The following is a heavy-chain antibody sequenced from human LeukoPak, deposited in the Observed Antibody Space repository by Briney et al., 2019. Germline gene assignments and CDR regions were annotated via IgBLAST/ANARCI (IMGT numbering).Heavy chain of an antibody. D-gene: IGHD1-26*01. CDR1: GVTVSNNY. CDR3: ARDPGGGPTHGY. J-gene: IGHJ4*02. V-gene: IGHV3-66*03. Sequence: PGGSLRLSCAASGVTVSNNYISWVRQAPGKGLEWVSVMYSTGITQYGDSVRGRFTISRDNSKNTVYLRMNSLKPEDTAVYYCARDPGGGPTHGYWGQGTLVTVSS. CDR2: MYSTGIT.